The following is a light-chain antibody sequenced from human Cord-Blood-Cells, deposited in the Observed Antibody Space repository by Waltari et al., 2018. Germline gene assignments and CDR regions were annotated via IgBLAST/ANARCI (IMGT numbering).Light chain of an antibody. J-gene: IGLJ2*01. CDR3: QSADSSGTSVV. CDR2: KDS. V-gene: IGLV3-25*03. CDR1: AVPQQY. Sequence: SYELTHPPSVSVSPGQPARITCSGDAVPQQYPYGYPQKPGQAPVLVIYKDSERPSGIPERFSGSSSGTTVTLTISGVQAEDEADYYCQSADSSGTSVVFGGGTKLTVL.